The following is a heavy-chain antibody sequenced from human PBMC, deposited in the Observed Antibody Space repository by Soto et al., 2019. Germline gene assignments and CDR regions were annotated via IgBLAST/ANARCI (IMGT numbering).Heavy chain of an antibody. CDR3: ARVNGYSSGWFEYFQH. CDR2: INAGNGNT. J-gene: IGHJ1*01. CDR1: GYTFTSYA. Sequence: ASVKVSCKASGYTFTSYAMHWVRQAPGQRLEWMGWINAGNGNTKYSQKFQGRVTITRDTSASTAYMELSGLRSEDTAVYYCARVNGYSSGWFEYFQHWGQGTLVTVSS. V-gene: IGHV1-3*01. D-gene: IGHD6-19*01.